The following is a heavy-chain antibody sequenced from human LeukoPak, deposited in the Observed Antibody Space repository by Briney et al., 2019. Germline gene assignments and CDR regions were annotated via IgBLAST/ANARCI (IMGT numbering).Heavy chain of an antibody. CDR3: ARERADSSGYYIFDY. Sequence: AASVKVSCTASGGTFSSYAISWVRQAPGQGLEWMGRIIPIFGIANYAQKFQGRVTITADKSTSTAYMELSSLRSEDTAVYYCARERADSSGYYIFDYWGQGTLVTVSS. J-gene: IGHJ4*02. CDR1: GGTFSSYA. CDR2: IIPIFGIA. V-gene: IGHV1-69*04. D-gene: IGHD3-22*01.